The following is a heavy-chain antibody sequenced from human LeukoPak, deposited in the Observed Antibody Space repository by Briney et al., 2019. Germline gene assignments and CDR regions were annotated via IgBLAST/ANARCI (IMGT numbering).Heavy chain of an antibody. V-gene: IGHV3-21*01. Sequence: GESLRLSCAASGFTLTSYGMNWIRPAPARGLEWVSSITSSGAVYYADSVKGRFTISRDSANNSLYLQMSSLRAEDTALYYCTRAMVREWEPNISDSWGQGILVTVSS. CDR2: ITSSGAV. CDR1: GFTLTSYG. D-gene: IGHD1-26*01. CDR3: TRAMVREWEPNISDS. J-gene: IGHJ4*02.